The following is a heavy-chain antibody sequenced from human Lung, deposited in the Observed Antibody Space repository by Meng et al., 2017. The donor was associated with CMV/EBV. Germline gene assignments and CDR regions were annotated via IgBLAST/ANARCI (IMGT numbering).Heavy chain of an antibody. V-gene: IGHV3-49*04. J-gene: IGHJ4*02. CDR1: GFSFGDYS. CDR3: TRGHSSGI. D-gene: IGHD6-19*01. CDR2: IRSKGYGGTI. Sequence: SLSLXCRASGFSFGDYSMSWVRQAPGKGLEWVGFIRSKGYGGTIEYAASVKGRFTISRDDSKSIAYLQMNSLKTEDTAVYYCTRGHSSGIWGQGTLVTVSS.